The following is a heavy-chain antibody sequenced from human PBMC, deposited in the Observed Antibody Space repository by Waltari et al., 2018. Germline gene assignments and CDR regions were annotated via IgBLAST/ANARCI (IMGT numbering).Heavy chain of an antibody. CDR3: ARQEEMASYFDY. Sequence: EVQLVQPGAAVKKPGESLKISCKGSGYIFADYWIGWLRQMRGKCLGWIGYICPANSDTRYSRSVQSQVAISADQSISTANLQSSSLKAAYTAIYYCARQEEMASYFDYWGQGTLVTVSS. D-gene: IGHD3-16*01. V-gene: IGHV5-51*01. CDR1: GYIFADYW. CDR2: ICPANSDT. J-gene: IGHJ4*02.